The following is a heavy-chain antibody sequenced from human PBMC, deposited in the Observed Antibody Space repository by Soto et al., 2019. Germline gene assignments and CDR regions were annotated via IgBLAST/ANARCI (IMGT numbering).Heavy chain of an antibody. J-gene: IGHJ5*02. V-gene: IGHV4-59*01. D-gene: IGHD6-13*01. CDR1: GGSISSYY. CDR2: IYYSGST. CDR3: ARDFGVAGTPSSCFLS. Sequence: SETLSLTCTFSGGSISSYYWSWIRQPPGKGLEWIGYIYYSGSTNYNPSLKSRVTISVDTSKNQFSLKLSSVTAADTAVYYCARDFGVAGTPSSCFLSCGPATLVT.